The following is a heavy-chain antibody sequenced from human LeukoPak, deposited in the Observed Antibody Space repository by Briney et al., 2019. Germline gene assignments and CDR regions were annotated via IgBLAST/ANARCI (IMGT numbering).Heavy chain of an antibody. CDR1: GYSFTSNY. CDR2: IYPSDGST. V-gene: IGHV1-46*01. Sequence: ASVKVSCKASGYSFTSNYIHWVRQAPGQGLEWMGMIYPSDGSTSYAQKFQGRVTVTRDTSTSTVHIELSGLRSEDTAVYYCARDQEAFDYWGQGTLVTVSS. CDR3: ARDQEAFDY. J-gene: IGHJ4*02.